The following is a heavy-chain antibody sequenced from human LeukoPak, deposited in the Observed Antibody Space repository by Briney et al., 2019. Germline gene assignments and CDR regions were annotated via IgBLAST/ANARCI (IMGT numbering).Heavy chain of an antibody. CDR2: IDYSGST. J-gene: IGHJ4*02. CDR1: GGSIGSYY. V-gene: IGHV4-59*12. CDR3: ARDLDNSGWYVFDY. Sequence: PSETLSLTCTISGGSIGSYYWTWIRQPPGKGLEWIGYIDYSGSTNYNPSFKSRVTMSVDTSKNQFSLKLSSVTAADTAVYFCARDLDNSGWYVFDYWGQGNLVTVSS. D-gene: IGHD6-19*01.